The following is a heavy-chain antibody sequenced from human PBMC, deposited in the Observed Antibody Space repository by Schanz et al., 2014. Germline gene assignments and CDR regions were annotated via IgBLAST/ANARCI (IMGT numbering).Heavy chain of an antibody. V-gene: IGHV1-18*01. CDR3: ARDGPYYDFLYGMDV. Sequence: QVQLVQSGAEVKKPGASVKVSCKASGYTLTNFDINWVRQAPGQGLEWMGWISAYNGNTNYAQKLQGRVTMTTDTSTSTAYMELRSLRSDDTAVYYCARDGPYYDFLYGMDVWGQGTTVTVSS. CDR2: ISAYNGNT. CDR1: GYTLTNFD. J-gene: IGHJ6*02. D-gene: IGHD3-3*01.